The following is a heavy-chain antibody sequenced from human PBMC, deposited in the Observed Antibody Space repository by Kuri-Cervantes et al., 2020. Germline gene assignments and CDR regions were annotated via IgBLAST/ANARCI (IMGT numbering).Heavy chain of an antibody. CDR3: AKDSLPRITVAGDSY. V-gene: IGHV3-9*01. J-gene: IGHJ4*02. CDR1: GFTFDDYA. Sequence: SLKISCAASGFTFDDYAMHWVRQAPGKGLDWVSGISWNSGSIGYADSVKGRFTISRDNAENSLYLQMNSLRAEDTAIYYCAKDSLPRITVAGDSYWGQGTLVTVSS. CDR2: ISWNSGSI. D-gene: IGHD6-19*01.